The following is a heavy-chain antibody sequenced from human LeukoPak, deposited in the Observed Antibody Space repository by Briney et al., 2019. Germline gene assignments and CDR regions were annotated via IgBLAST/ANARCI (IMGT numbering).Heavy chain of an antibody. D-gene: IGHD6-6*01. CDR1: GFTFSSYG. Sequence: GGSLRLSCAASGFTFSSYGMHWVRQAPGEGLEWVAVISYDGSNKYYADSVKGRFTISRDNSKNTLYLQMNSLRAEDTAVYYCAKDRPLDYWGQGTLVTVSS. V-gene: IGHV3-30*18. CDR2: ISYDGSNK. CDR3: AKDRPLDY. J-gene: IGHJ4*02.